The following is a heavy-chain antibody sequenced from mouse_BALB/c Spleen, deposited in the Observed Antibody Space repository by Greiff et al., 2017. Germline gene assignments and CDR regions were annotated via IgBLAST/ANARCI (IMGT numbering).Heavy chain of an antibody. V-gene: IGHV14-3*02. CDR2: IDPANGNT. J-gene: IGHJ1*01. D-gene: IGHD2-14*01. Sequence: VQLKESGAELVKPGASVKLSCTASGFNIKDTYMHWVKQRPEQGLEWIGRIDPANGNTKYDPKFQGKATITADTSSNTAYLQLSSLTSEDTSVYYCASPYRYDCYWYFDVWGEGTTVTVSS. CDR1: GFNIKDTY. CDR3: ASPYRYDCYWYFDV.